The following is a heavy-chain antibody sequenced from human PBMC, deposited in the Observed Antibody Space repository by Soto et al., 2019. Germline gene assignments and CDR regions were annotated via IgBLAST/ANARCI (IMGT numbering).Heavy chain of an antibody. Sequence: QVQLVESGGGVVQPGRSLRLSCAASGFTLSSYAMHWVRQSPGKGLECVAVISYDGSKKYYADSVKGRFTISRDNSKSTLYLQMSTLRAEDTAVYYCARDRYSSGWLDYWGQGTLVTVSS. CDR2: ISYDGSKK. J-gene: IGHJ4*02. V-gene: IGHV3-30-3*01. D-gene: IGHD6-19*01. CDR1: GFTLSSYA. CDR3: ARDRYSSGWLDY.